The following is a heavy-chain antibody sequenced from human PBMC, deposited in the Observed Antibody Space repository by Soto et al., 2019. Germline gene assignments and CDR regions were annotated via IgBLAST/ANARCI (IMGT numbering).Heavy chain of an antibody. J-gene: IGHJ4*02. Sequence: GGPLRLSCAASGFTFSSYGMHWVRQAPGKGLEWVAVISYDGSNKYYADSVKGRFTISRDNSKNTLYLQMNSLRAEDTAVYYCAKDPVPRSRYYYDSSGYFSNPGYWGQGTLVTVS. CDR3: AKDPVPRSRYYYDSSGYFSNPGY. CDR2: ISYDGSNK. D-gene: IGHD3-22*01. CDR1: GFTFSSYG. V-gene: IGHV3-30*18.